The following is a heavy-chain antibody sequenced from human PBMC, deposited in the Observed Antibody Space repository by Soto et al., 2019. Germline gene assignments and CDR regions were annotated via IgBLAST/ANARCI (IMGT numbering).Heavy chain of an antibody. CDR3: AKVKGCSGGSCYVLDY. CDR1: GFTFSSNA. D-gene: IGHD2-15*01. CDR2: ISGIGVSK. J-gene: IGHJ4*02. Sequence: EVQLLGSGGGLVEPGGSLRLSCEDSGFTFSSNAMTGVRQAPGKGREWVSGISGIGVSKYKADSVKGRLTISSNNSKHTLYLQMNSLRAEDTAVYYCAKVKGCSGGSCYVLDYWGQGTLVTVSS. V-gene: IGHV3-23*01.